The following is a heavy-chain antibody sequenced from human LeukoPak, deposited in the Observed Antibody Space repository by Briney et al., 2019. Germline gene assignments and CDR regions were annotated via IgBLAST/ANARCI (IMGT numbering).Heavy chain of an antibody. CDR1: GFTFSNYW. J-gene: IGHJ4*02. CDR3: ARGRKFYDY. D-gene: IGHD1-14*01. CDR2: IKQDGSDK. Sequence: LAGGSLRLSCAASGFTFSNYWMSWVRQAPGKGLEWVANIKQDGSDKDYVDSVKGRFTISRDNAKNSLYLQMNSLRAEDTAVFHCARGRKFYDYWGQGTLVSVSS. V-gene: IGHV3-7*04.